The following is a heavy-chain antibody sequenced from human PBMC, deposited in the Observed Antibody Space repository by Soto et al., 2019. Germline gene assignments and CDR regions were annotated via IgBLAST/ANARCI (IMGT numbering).Heavy chain of an antibody. D-gene: IGHD2-2*02. V-gene: IGHV1-46*01. CDR1: GYTFTSYY. CDR2: INPSGGST. Sequence: QVQLVQSGAEVKKPGASVKVSCKASGYTFTSYYMHWVRQAPGQGLEWMGIINPSGGSTSYAQKFQGRVTMPSDTSTSTVYMELSSLRSEDTAVYYCARGTSYCSSTSCYSRVYYYYGMDVWGQGTTVTVSS. CDR3: ARGTSYCSSTSCYSRVYYYYGMDV. J-gene: IGHJ6*02.